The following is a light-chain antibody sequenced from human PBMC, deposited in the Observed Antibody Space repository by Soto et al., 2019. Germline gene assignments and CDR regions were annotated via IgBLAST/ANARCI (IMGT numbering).Light chain of an antibody. CDR3: QQYVNYPWT. CDR2: KAS. CDR1: QRISSW. V-gene: IGKV1-5*03. Sequence: DIPMTQSPSTLSASVGDRVTITCRANQRISSWLAWYQLKPGKAPKLLIYKASNLESGVPPRSSGSGSGTEFTLTISSPQHEDFATYYCQQYVNYPWTFGPGTKVDIK. J-gene: IGKJ1*01.